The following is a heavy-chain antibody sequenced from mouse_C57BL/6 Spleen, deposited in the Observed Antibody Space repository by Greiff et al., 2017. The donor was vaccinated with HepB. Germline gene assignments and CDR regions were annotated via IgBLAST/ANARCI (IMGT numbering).Heavy chain of an antibody. CDR3: ARSYYGSSHYYFDY. J-gene: IGHJ2*01. Sequence: EVQRVESGGGLVKPGGSLKLSCAASGFTFSDYGMHWVRQAPEKGLEWVAYISSGSSTIYYADTVKGRFTISRDNAKNTLFLQMTSLRSEDTAMYYCARSYYGSSHYYFDYWGQGTTLTVSS. D-gene: IGHD1-1*01. CDR2: ISSGSSTI. CDR1: GFTFSDYG. V-gene: IGHV5-17*01.